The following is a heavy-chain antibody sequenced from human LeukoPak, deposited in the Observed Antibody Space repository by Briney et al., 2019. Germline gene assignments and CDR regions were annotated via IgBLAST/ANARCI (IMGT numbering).Heavy chain of an antibody. CDR3: ARLTNLSLLWFGESNTNWFDP. CDR1: GGSISSSSYY. CDR2: IYYSGST. Sequence: SETLSLTCTVSGGSISSSSYYWGWIRQPPGKGLEWIGSIYYSGSTYYNPSLKSRVTISVDTSKNQFSLKLSSVTAADTAVYYCARLTNLSLLWFGESNTNWFDPWGQGTLVTVSS. J-gene: IGHJ5*02. V-gene: IGHV4-39*01. D-gene: IGHD3-10*01.